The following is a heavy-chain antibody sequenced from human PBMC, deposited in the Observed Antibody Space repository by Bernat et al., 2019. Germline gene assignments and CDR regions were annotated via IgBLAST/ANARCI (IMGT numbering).Heavy chain of an antibody. CDR2: ISSSSSYT. CDR1: GFTFSDYY. CDR3: ARESGIAAAGGYYYYYMDV. V-gene: IGHV3-11*06. Sequence: VQLVESGGGLVQPGGSLRLSCAASGFTFSDYYMSWIRQAPGKGLEWVSYISSSSSYTNYADSVKGRFTISRDNAKNSLYLQMNSLRAEDTAVYYCARESGIAAAGGYYYYYMDVWGKGTTVTVSS. D-gene: IGHD6-13*01. J-gene: IGHJ6*03.